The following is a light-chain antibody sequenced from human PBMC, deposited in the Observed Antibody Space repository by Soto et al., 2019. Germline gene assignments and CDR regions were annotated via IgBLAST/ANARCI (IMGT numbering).Light chain of an antibody. J-gene: IGLJ2*01. CDR2: EVR. CDR1: MRDVGAYNL. V-gene: IGLV2-14*01. CDR3: SSYTSKSSLI. Sequence: QSALTQPASVSGSPGQSITISCAGTMRDVGAYNLVSWYQQHPGRAPQLIIYEVRNRPSGFSFRFSGSKSGNTASLTISGLQAEDEADYYCSSYTSKSSLIFGGGTKVTVL.